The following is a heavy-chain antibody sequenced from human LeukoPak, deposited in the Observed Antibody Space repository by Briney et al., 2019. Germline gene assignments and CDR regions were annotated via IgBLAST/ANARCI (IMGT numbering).Heavy chain of an antibody. J-gene: IGHJ4*02. CDR3: ARQIVATIKVFDY. CDR2: IYPGDFNT. V-gene: IGHV5-51*01. CDR1: GYSFTSYW. Sequence: GESLKISCKGSGYSFTSYWIGWVRQMPGKGLEWMGIIYPGDFNTRYSPSFQGQVTISADKSISTAYLQWSSLKASDTAMYYCARQIVATIKVFDYWGQGTLVTVSS. D-gene: IGHD5-12*01.